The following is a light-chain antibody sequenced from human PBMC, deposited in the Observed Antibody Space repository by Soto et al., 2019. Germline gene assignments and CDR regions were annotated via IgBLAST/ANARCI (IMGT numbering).Light chain of an antibody. Sequence: QSALTQPASVSGSPGQSITIYCTGTSSDVGGYNYVSWYQQHPGKAPKLMIYEVSNRPSGVSNRFSGSKSGNTASLTISGLQAEDESDYYCSSYTSGSTDVFGTGTKLTVL. CDR3: SSYTSGSTDV. V-gene: IGLV2-14*01. CDR2: EVS. CDR1: SSDVGGYNY. J-gene: IGLJ1*01.